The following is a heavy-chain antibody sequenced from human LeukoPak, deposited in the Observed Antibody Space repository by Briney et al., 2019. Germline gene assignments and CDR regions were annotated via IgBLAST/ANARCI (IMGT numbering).Heavy chain of an antibody. Sequence: GGVLRLSCAASGFTVRSNYMSWARQAPGKGLEWVSVIYSGGSTYYADSVKGRFTISRDNSKNTLYLQMNSLRAEDTAVYYCAREVWYYDSSGYYGYWFDPWGQGTLVTVSS. CDR1: GFTVRSNY. CDR3: AREVWYYDSSGYYGYWFDP. J-gene: IGHJ5*02. CDR2: IYSGGST. V-gene: IGHV3-66*02. D-gene: IGHD3-22*01.